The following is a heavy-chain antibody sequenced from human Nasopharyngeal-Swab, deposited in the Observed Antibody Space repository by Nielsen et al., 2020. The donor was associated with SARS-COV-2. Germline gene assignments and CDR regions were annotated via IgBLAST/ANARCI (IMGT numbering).Heavy chain of an antibody. J-gene: IGHJ6*02. CDR1: GFTFSDYF. D-gene: IGHD2-2*01. Sequence: GESLKISCAASGFTFSDYFMSWIRQAPGKGLEWVSYISSSSIYTDYADSVKGRFTISRDNAKNSLYLQMNSLRAEDTAVYYCARDRYCSSTSCYGGSYYYYYGMDVWGQGTTVTVSS. CDR2: ISSSSIYT. CDR3: ARDRYCSSTSCYGGSYYYYYGMDV. V-gene: IGHV3-11*06.